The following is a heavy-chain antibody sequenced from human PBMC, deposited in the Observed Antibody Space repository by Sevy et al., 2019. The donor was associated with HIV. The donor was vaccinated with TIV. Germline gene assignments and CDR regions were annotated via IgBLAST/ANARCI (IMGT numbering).Heavy chain of an antibody. CDR1: GDSVSSNSAA. Sequence: KQSQTLSLTCAISGDSVSSNSAAWNWIRQSPSRGLEWLGRTYYRSKWYNDYAVSVKSRITINPDTSKNQFSLQLNSVTPEDTAVYYCAREIKVAIYDILTGYYNDWGSVDAFDIWGQGTMVTVSS. J-gene: IGHJ3*02. D-gene: IGHD3-9*01. V-gene: IGHV6-1*01. CDR2: TYYRSKWYN. CDR3: AREIKVAIYDILTGYYNDWGSVDAFDI.